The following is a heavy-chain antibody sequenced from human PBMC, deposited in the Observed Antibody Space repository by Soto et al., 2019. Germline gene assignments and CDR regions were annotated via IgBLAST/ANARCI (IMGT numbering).Heavy chain of an antibody. V-gene: IGHV3-21*01. D-gene: IGHD3-9*01. J-gene: IGHJ6*03. CDR1: EFTFSTYS. CDR2: ISGSSSYI. Sequence: GGSLRLSCAASEFTFSTYSMNWVRQAPGKGLEWVSSISGSSSYIYYADSVRGRFTISRDNAKNSLYLQMNSLRAEDTAVYYCARDYYDILTGYPYYMDVWGKGTTVTVSS. CDR3: ARDYYDILTGYPYYMDV.